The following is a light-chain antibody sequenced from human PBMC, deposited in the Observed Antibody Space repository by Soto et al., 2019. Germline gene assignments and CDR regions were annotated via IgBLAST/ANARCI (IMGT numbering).Light chain of an antibody. CDR2: GAS. V-gene: IGKV3-20*01. Sequence: IVLKQSPDTLSLYPGERATLSCRASQSVSSNYLAWYQQKPGQAPRLLIYGASNRATGIPDRFSGSGSGTDFTLTISRLEPEDFAVYYCQQYGSSGTFGQGTKVDI. J-gene: IGKJ1*01. CDR3: QQYGSSGT. CDR1: QSVSSNY.